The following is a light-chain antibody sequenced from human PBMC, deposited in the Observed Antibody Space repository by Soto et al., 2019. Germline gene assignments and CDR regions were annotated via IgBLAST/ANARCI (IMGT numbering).Light chain of an antibody. V-gene: IGKV3-20*01. CDR3: QQYGSSPPYR. Sequence: EDVLTQSPGTLSLSPGERATLSCRASENVSNNYLARYQQKPGQAPRLLIVGSTDSAAAIPDRCSGSGLGMNIILAISRVEPEYVGVYYCQQYGSSPPYRFGQGTVLEIK. CDR2: GST. J-gene: IGKJ2*03. CDR1: ENVSNNY.